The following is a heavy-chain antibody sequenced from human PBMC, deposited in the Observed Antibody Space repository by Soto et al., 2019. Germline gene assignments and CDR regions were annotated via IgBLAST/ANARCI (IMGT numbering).Heavy chain of an antibody. CDR2: INPNCGGT. CDR1: GYTFTGYY. J-gene: IGHJ5*02. Sequence: ASVKVSCKASGYTFTGYYMHWVRQAPGQGLEWMGWINPNCGGTNYAQKFQGWVTMTRDTSISTAYMELSRLRSDDTAVYYCARAPIAAAGTNWFDPWGQGTLVTVSS. V-gene: IGHV1-2*04. CDR3: ARAPIAAAGTNWFDP. D-gene: IGHD6-13*01.